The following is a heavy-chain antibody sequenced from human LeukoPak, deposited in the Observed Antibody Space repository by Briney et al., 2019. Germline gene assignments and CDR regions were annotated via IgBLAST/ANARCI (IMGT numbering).Heavy chain of an antibody. CDR2: IRYDGSNK. CDR3: AREVAARRLGSWFDP. D-gene: IGHD6-6*01. CDR1: GFTFSSYG. J-gene: IGHJ5*02. Sequence: QAGGSLRLSCAASGFTFSSYGMHWVRQAPGKGLEWVAFIRYDGSNKYYADSVKGRFTISRDNAKNSLYLQMNSLRAEDTAVYYCAREVAARRLGSWFDPWGQGTLVTVSS. V-gene: IGHV3-30*02.